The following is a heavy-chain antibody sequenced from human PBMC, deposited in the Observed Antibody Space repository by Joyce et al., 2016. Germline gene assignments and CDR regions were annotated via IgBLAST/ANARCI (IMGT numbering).Heavy chain of an antibody. D-gene: IGHD3-16*01. CDR3: ARGGISYYYAMDV. CDR1: GSTFSSSS. CDR2: VSGSSYDI. V-gene: IGHV3-21*01. Sequence: QLVESGGGVVKPGGSLRLSCEASGSTFSSSSRSWLRQAPGKGMELVAAVSGSSYDIFHAETVRGRFTVSRDNAKKTLYLQMNSLRAEDSAVFYCARGGISYYYAMDVWGQGTTVTVSS. J-gene: IGHJ6*02.